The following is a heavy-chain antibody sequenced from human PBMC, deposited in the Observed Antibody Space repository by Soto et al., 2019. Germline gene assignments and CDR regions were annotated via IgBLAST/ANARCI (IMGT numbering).Heavy chain of an antibody. J-gene: IGHJ4*02. D-gene: IGHD7-27*01. V-gene: IGHV3-48*02. CDR1: GFTFSSYS. Sequence: EVQLVESGGGLVQPGGSLRLSCAASGFTFSSYSKNRVRQAPGKGLEWVSYISSSSNTIYYADSVKGRFTISRDNAKNSLYLQTNSLRDEDTAVYYCAGRNWGGFDYWGQGILVTVSS. CDR2: ISSSSNTI. CDR3: AGRNWGGFDY.